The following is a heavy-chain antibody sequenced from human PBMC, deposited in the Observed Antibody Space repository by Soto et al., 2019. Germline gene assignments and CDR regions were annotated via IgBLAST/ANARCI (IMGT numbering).Heavy chain of an antibody. V-gene: IGHV1-69*13. J-gene: IGHJ5*02. D-gene: IGHD3-3*01. CDR3: ARDVRFSEWLDRNWFDP. CDR1: GGTFSSYA. CDR2: IIPIFGTA. Sequence: SVKVSCKASGGTFSSYAISWVRQAPGQGLEWMGGIIPIFGTANYAQKFQGRVTITADESTSTAYMELSSLRSEDTAVYYCARDVRFSEWLDRNWFDPWGQGTLVTVSS.